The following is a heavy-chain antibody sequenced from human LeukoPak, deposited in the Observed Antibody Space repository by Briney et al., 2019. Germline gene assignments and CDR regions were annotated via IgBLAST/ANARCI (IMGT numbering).Heavy chain of an antibody. CDR2: IHYNGIT. Sequence: PSETLSFTCTVSGGSISSYYWSWIRQPPGKGLEWIGYIHYNGITNYSPSLKSRVTMSLDTSKNQVSLKLNSVSAADTAVYYCARHISSGGTYAHFDYWGQGTLVTVSS. CDR3: ARHISSGGTYAHFDY. V-gene: IGHV4-59*08. J-gene: IGHJ4*02. CDR1: GGSISSYY. D-gene: IGHD1-26*01.